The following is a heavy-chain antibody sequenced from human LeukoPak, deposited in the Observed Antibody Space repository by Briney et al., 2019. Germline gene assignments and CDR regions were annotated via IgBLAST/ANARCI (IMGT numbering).Heavy chain of an antibody. CDR3: ARSSLTILSGKFYYYYMDV. CDR1: GYTFTNYG. CDR2: ISGYRGNT. Sequence: GASVKVSCKASGYTFTNYGVNWVRQAPGQGLEWMGWISGYRGNTNYAQKLQGRVTLTTDSSTGTAYMELRSLRSDDTAVYYCARSSLTILSGKFYYYYMDVWGEGTTVTISS. J-gene: IGHJ6*03. D-gene: IGHD2/OR15-2a*01. V-gene: IGHV1-18*01.